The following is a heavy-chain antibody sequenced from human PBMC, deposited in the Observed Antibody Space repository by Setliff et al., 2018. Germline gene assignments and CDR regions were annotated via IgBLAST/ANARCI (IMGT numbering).Heavy chain of an antibody. CDR2: IIPMFRSG. V-gene: IGHV1-69*13. J-gene: IGHJ4*02. D-gene: IGHD6-25*01. Sequence: SVKVSCKASGGTFKNYAISWVRQAPGQGLEWMGGIIPMFRSGNNVQRFQGRVTITADESTSTVYMELTSLRPEDTAVYYCARAGLAAAGRKGVFDHWGQGTLVTVSS. CDR1: GGTFKNYA. CDR3: ARAGLAAAGRKGVFDH.